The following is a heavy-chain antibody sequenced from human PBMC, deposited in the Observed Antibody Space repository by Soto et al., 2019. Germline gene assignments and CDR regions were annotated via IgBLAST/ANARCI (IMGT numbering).Heavy chain of an antibody. J-gene: IGHJ3*02. CDR2: TYYRSKWYN. CDR3: ARDRSGSGWFNAFDI. V-gene: IGHV6-1*01. Sequence: SQTLSLTCAISGDSVFSSTAAWNWIRQSPSRGLEWLGRTYYRSKWYNDYAVSVKSRITINPDTSKHQFSLQLNSVTPEDTAVYYCARDRSGSGWFNAFDIWGHGSMVTVSS. CDR1: GDSVFSSTAA. D-gene: IGHD6-19*01.